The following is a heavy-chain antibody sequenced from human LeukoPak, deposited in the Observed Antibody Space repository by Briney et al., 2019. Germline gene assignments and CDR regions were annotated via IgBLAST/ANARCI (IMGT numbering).Heavy chain of an antibody. V-gene: IGHV3-30*04. CDR3: ARDLPYGSSSNWFVP. D-gene: IGHD6-13*01. CDR1: GFTFSSYA. Sequence: GRSLRLSCAASGFTFSSYAMHWVRQAPGKGLEWVAIISDDGSTKYYADSVKGRFTIFRDNSKNTLYLQMNSLRAEDMAIYYCARDLPYGSSSNWFVPWGQGTLVTVSS. CDR2: ISDDGSTK. J-gene: IGHJ5*02.